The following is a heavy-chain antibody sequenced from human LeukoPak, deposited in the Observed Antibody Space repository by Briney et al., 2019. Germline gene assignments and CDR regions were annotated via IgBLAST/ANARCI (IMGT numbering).Heavy chain of an antibody. Sequence: SETLSLTCAVSGGSISSPNWWTWVRQPPGKGLEWIGEIYHSGRTNSNPSLESRVIMSVDKSKNQFSLKLTSVTAADTAVYYCARVGHNWFDPWGQGTLFTVSS. J-gene: IGHJ5*02. CDR3: ARVGHNWFDP. CDR1: GGSISSPNW. CDR2: IYHSGRT. D-gene: IGHD1-26*01. V-gene: IGHV4-4*02.